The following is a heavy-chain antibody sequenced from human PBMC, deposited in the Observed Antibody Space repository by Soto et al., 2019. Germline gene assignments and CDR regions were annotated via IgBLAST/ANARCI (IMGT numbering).Heavy chain of an antibody. Sequence: SETLSLTCAVYGGSFSGYYWTWIRQPPGTGLEWIGEINHSGSTYYNPSLNSRVTISVDRSKNQFSLKLNSVTAADTAVYYCASGRPTALDYWGQGTLVTVSS. CDR1: GGSFSGYY. V-gene: IGHV4-34*01. J-gene: IGHJ4*02. CDR3: ASGRPTALDY. CDR2: INHSGST. D-gene: IGHD4-17*01.